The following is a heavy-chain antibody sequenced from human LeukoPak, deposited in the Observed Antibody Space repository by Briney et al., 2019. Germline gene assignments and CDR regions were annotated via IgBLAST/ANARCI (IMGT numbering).Heavy chain of an antibody. CDR2: INPNSGGT. CDR3: ARAPPITRGPFDP. CDR1: GYTFTGYY. V-gene: IGHV1-2*02. D-gene: IGHD3-10*01. Sequence: GASVKVSCKASGYTFTGYYMHWVRQAPGQGLEWMGWINPNSGGTNYAQKFQGRVTMTRDTSISTAYMELSRLRSDDTVVYYCARAPPITRGPFDPWGQGTLVTVSS. J-gene: IGHJ5*02.